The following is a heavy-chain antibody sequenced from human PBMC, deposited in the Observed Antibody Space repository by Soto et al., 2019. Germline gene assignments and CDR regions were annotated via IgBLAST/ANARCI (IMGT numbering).Heavy chain of an antibody. CDR1: GFTFSNYA. CDR2: ISGGGSHT. CDR3: ANDIVVVVIANNY. J-gene: IGHJ4*02. D-gene: IGHD2-21*01. Sequence: PGGSLRLSCAASGFTFSNYAMSWVRQAPGKGLEWVSTISGGGSHTYYADSVKGRFTISRDNSKNTLYLQMNSLRAEDTAVYYCANDIVVVVIANNYWGQGTRVTVSS. V-gene: IGHV3-23*01.